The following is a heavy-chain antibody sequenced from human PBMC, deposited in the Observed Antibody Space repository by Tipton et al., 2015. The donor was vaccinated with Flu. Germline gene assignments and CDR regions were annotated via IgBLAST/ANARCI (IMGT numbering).Heavy chain of an antibody. V-gene: IGHV3-30*02. Sequence: QLVQSGGGVVQPGGSLRLSCAASGFTFSGYGMHWVRQAPGKGLEWVAFIRHDESDKYYADSVKGRFTISRDNSENALYLLISSLRPEDTAVYYCAKDGWDTSGWYPFDYWGQGTLVTVSA. CDR2: IRHDESDK. CDR3: AKDGWDTSGWYPFDY. CDR1: GFTFSGYG. J-gene: IGHJ4*02. D-gene: IGHD6-19*01.